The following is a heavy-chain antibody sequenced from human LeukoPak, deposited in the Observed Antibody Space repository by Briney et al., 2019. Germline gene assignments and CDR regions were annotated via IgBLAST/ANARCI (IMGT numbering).Heavy chain of an antibody. CDR2: IYYSGST. CDR1: GGSISSSSYY. CDR3: ARFIRDGYNYFYYYYYMDV. V-gene: IGHV4-39*07. Sequence: KSSETLSLTCIVSGGSISSSSYYWGWIRQPPGKGLEWIGSIYYSGSTNYNPSLKSRVTISVDTSKNQFSLKLSSVTAADTAVYYCARFIRDGYNYFYYYYYMDVWGKGTTVTISS. D-gene: IGHD5-24*01. J-gene: IGHJ6*03.